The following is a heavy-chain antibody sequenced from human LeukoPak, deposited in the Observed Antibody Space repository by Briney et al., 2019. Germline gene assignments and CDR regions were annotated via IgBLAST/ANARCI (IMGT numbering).Heavy chain of an antibody. Sequence: PGGSLRLSCAAAGFTFSSHAMAWVRQAPGKGLEWVSSLSGGGESTYYTDSVKGRFTISRDSSKNTLYLQMNSLRAEDTAVYYCASGGYSGYGLDYWGQGTLVTVSS. CDR1: GFTFSSHA. V-gene: IGHV3-23*01. D-gene: IGHD5-12*01. CDR2: LSGGGEST. CDR3: ASGGYSGYGLDY. J-gene: IGHJ4*02.